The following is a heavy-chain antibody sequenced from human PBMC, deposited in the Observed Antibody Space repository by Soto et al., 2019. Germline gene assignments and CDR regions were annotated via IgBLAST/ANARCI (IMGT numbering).Heavy chain of an antibody. CDR1: GGTFSSYA. CDR2: IIPIFGTA. V-gene: IGHV1-69*13. CDR3: ASGITIFGGVIIGQYYYYGMDV. D-gene: IGHD3-3*01. Sequence: SVKVSCRASGGTFSSYAISWVRQAPGQGLEWMGGIIPIFGTANYAQKFQGRVTITADESTSTAYMELSSLRSEDTAVYYCASGITIFGGVIIGQYYYYGMDVWGQGTTVTVSS. J-gene: IGHJ6*02.